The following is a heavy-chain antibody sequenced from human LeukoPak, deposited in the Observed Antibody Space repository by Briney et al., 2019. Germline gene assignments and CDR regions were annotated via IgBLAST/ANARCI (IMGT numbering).Heavy chain of an antibody. CDR2: IYYSGST. J-gene: IGHJ4*02. CDR1: GDSINSAAYY. D-gene: IGHD3-3*01. V-gene: IGHV4-31*03. CDR3: ARDNDFWSGYYSFDF. Sequence: PSETLSLTCTVSGDSINSAAYYWSWLRQHPGKGLEWVGYIYYSGSTSYNPYLQIRVTIAIDTSKNQFSLKLSSVTAADTAVYYCARDNDFWSGYYSFDFWGRGTLVTVSS.